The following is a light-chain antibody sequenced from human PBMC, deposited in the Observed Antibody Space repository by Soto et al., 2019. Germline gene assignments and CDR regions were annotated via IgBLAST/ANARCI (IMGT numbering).Light chain of an antibody. V-gene: IGKV1-39*01. Sequence: DIEMTQSPSSLSASVGDRVSITCRASQTISTYLNWYHQKPGTAPKLLIYTASSLQGGVPPRFSGNGSGTLFTLTLSSLQPEDSGIYYCQQSYSRPYTFGQGTKADIK. J-gene: IGKJ2*01. CDR1: QTISTY. CDR3: QQSYSRPYT. CDR2: TAS.